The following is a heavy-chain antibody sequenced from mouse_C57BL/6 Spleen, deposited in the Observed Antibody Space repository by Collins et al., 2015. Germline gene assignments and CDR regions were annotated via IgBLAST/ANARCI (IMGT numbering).Heavy chain of an antibody. Sequence: VHGVRQPPGKGLEWLVVIWSDGNTTYNSALKSRLSISKDNSKSQVFLKMNSLQTDDTAMYYCARDYGSSYGYFDVWGTGTTVTVSS. J-gene: IGHJ1*03. CDR3: ARDYGSSYGYFDV. D-gene: IGHD1-1*01. V-gene: IGHV2-6*02. CDR2: IWSDGNT.